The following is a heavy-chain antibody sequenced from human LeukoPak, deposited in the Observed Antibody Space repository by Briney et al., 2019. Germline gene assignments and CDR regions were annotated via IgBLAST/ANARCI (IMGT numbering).Heavy chain of an antibody. Sequence: SETLSLTCTVSGDSVSSGSYYWSWIRQPPGKGLEWIGYIYYSGSTNYNPSLKSRVTISVDTSKNQFSLKLSSVTAADTAVYYCASHSAAAGLNYWGQGTLVTVSS. J-gene: IGHJ4*02. CDR2: IYYSGST. CDR3: ASHSAAAGLNY. V-gene: IGHV4-61*01. CDR1: GDSVSSGSYY. D-gene: IGHD6-13*01.